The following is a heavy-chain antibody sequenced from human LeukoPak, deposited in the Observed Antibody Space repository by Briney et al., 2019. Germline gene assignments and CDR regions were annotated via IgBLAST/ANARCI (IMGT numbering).Heavy chain of an antibody. CDR1: GFTFSSYA. CDR2: ISGSGGST. V-gene: IGHV3-23*01. Sequence: GGSLRLSCAASGFTFSSYAMSWVRQAPGKGLEWVSAISGSGGSTYYADSVKGRFTISRDNSKNTLYLQMNSLRADDTAVYYCAKALNTVLVVPNPNWFDPWGQGTLVTVSS. CDR3: AKALNTVLVVPNPNWFDP. J-gene: IGHJ5*02. D-gene: IGHD2-15*01.